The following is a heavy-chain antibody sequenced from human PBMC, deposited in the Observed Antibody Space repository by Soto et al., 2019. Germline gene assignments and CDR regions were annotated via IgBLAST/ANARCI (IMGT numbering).Heavy chain of an antibody. CDR1: GYTFTNYG. Sequence: QVQLLQSGADVKKPGASVKVSCKASGYTFTNYGISWVRQAPGQGLEWMGWNSAYNGNTNYAQKLQGRLTMTTDTSTSTAYMELRSLRSDDTAVYYCSRDYYDFRSGYHVPPPIEYWGQGTLVTVSS. CDR3: SRDYYDFRSGYHVPPPIEY. J-gene: IGHJ4*02. CDR2: NSAYNGNT. V-gene: IGHV1-18*01. D-gene: IGHD3-3*01.